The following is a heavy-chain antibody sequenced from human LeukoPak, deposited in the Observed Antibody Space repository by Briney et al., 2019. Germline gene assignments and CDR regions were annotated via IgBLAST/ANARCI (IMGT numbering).Heavy chain of an antibody. Sequence: PGGSLRLSCAASGFTFSSYAMSWVRQAPGKGLEWVSAISGSGVTTYYADSVKGRFTISRDNSKNTLYLQMNSLRVEDTALYYCAKDRKVGATTSYDYFDYWGQGTLVTVSS. D-gene: IGHD1-26*01. CDR3: AKDRKVGATTSYDYFDY. J-gene: IGHJ4*02. V-gene: IGHV3-23*01. CDR1: GFTFSSYA. CDR2: ISGSGVTT.